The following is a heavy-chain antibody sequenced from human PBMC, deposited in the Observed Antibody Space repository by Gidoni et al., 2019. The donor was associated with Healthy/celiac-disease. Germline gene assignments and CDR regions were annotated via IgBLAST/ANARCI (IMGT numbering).Heavy chain of an antibody. D-gene: IGHD6-19*01. CDR3: ATDSSGWYYFDY. Sequence: QVQLVESGGGVVQPGRSLRLSCAGSGFPFSSYGMHWVRQAPGKGLEWVAVIWYDGSNKYYADSVKGRFTISRDNSKNTLYLQMNSLRAEDTAVYYCATDSSGWYYFDYWGQGTLVTVSS. V-gene: IGHV3-33*08. J-gene: IGHJ4*02. CDR2: IWYDGSNK. CDR1: GFPFSSYG.